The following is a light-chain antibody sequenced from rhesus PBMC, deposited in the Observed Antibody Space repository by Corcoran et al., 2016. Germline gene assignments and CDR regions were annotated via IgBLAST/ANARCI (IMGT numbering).Light chain of an antibody. CDR1: QSISSW. CDR3: QQYSSSPFT. J-gene: IGKJ3*01. Sequence: GDTVTITCRASQSISSWLAWYQQKPGKAPKLLIYKASSLESGVPSRFSGSGSGKDFTLTISILQSEDFATYYCQQYSSSPFTFGPGTKLDIK. V-gene: IGKV1-22*01. CDR2: KAS.